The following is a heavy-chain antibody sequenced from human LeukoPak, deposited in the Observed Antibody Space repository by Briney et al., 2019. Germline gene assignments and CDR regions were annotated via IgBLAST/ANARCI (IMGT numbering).Heavy chain of an antibody. CDR2: IIPIFGTA. J-gene: IGHJ4*02. CDR3: ARDSYVWGTLSPRGYFDY. V-gene: IGHV1-69*13. D-gene: IGHD3-16*01. CDR1: GGTFSSYA. Sequence: SVKVSCKASGGTFSSYAISWVRQAPGQGLEWMGGIIPIFGTANYAQKFQGRVTITADESTSTAYMELSSLRSEDTAVYYCARDSYVWGTLSPRGYFDYWGQGTLVTVSS.